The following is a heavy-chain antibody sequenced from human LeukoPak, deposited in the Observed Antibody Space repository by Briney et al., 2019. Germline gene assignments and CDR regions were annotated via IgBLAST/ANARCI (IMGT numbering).Heavy chain of an antibody. CDR3: ATAAGDLPPSSIVGATTFDY. Sequence: ASVKVSCKVSGYTPTELSMHWVRQAPGKGLEWMGGFDPEDGETIYAQKFQGRVTMTEDTSTDTAYMELSSLRSEDTAVYYCATAAGDLPPSSIVGATTFDYWGQGTLVTVSS. CDR1: GYTPTELS. D-gene: IGHD1-26*01. CDR2: FDPEDGET. V-gene: IGHV1-24*01. J-gene: IGHJ4*02.